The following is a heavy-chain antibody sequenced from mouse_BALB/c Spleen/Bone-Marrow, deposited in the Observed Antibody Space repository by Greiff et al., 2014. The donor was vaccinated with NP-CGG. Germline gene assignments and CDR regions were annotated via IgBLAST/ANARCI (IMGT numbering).Heavy chain of an antibody. D-gene: IGHD2-10*02. V-gene: IGHV5-6-4*01. CDR2: ISTGGSYT. CDR3: TRDQRYGNYIYAMDY. J-gene: IGHJ4*01. Sequence: EVQGVESGGGLVKPGGFLKLSCAASGFTFSSYTMSWVRQTPEKRLEWVATISTGGSYTDYPDSVKGRFTISRDNAKNTLYLQMSSLKSEDTAMYYCTRDQRYGNYIYAMDYWGQGTSVTVSS. CDR1: GFTFSSYT.